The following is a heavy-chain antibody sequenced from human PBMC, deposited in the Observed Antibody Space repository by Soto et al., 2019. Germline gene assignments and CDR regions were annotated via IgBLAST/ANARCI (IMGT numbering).Heavy chain of an antibody. J-gene: IGHJ4*02. CDR2: ISYDGSNK. D-gene: IGHD6-13*01. V-gene: IGHV3-30-3*01. CDR1: GFTFSSYA. CDR3: ARAHPTGIAAAEFDY. Sequence: QVQLVESGGGVVQPGRSLRPSCAASGFTFSSYAMHWVRQAPGKGLEWVAVISYDGSNKYYADSVKGRFTISRDNSKNTLYLQMNSLRAEDTAVYYCARAHPTGIAAAEFDYWGQGTLVTVSS.